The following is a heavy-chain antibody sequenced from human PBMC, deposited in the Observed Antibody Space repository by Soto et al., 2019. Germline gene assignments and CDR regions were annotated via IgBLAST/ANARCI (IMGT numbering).Heavy chain of an antibody. D-gene: IGHD7-27*01. Sequence: SETLSLTCTVSCGSINNLYWSWIRQPPGQGLEWIGYIYYSGSTNYNPSLKSRVTMSVDTSKNQFSLKLSSLTAADTAIYYCARANWFFDYWGQGTLVTVSS. V-gene: IGHV4-59*11. CDR3: ARANWFFDY. CDR2: IYYSGST. CDR1: CGSINNLY. J-gene: IGHJ4*02.